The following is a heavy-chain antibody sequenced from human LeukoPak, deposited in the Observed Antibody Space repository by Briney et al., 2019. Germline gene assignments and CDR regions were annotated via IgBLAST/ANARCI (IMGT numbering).Heavy chain of an antibody. CDR2: IKQDGSEK. CDR3: AREGYYGSGGADY. CDR1: GFTFSSYW. J-gene: IGHJ4*02. V-gene: IGHV3-7*01. Sequence: GGSLRLSCAASGFTFSSYWMSWVRQAPGKGLEWVANIKQDGSEKYYVDSVKGRFTISRDNAKNSLYLQMNSLRAEDTAVYYCAREGYYGSGGADYWGQGTLVTVSS. D-gene: IGHD3-10*01.